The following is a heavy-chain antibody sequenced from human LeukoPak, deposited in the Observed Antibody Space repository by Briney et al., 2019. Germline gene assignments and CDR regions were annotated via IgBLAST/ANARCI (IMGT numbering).Heavy chain of an antibody. J-gene: IGHJ6*02. Sequence: GGSLRLSCEASGFTASSNYMSWVRQALGKGLEWVSVIYSGGRTYYEDSVKGRFTISRDNSKNTLYLQMNSLRAEDTAVYYCARGGYSYDPLVLDVWGQGTTVTVSS. CDR3: ARGGYSYDPLVLDV. CDR2: IYSGGRT. V-gene: IGHV3-66*01. CDR1: GFTASSNY. D-gene: IGHD5-18*01.